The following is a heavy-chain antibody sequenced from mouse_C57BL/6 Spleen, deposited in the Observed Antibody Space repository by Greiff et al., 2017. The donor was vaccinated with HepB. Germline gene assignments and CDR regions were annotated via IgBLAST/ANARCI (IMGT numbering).Heavy chain of an antibody. Sequence: EVQVVESGAELVKPGASVKLSCTASGFNIKDYYMHWVKQRTEQGLEWIGRIDPEDGETKYAPKFQGKATITADSSSNTAYLQLSSLTSEDTAVYYCALITTVVATDYWGQGTTLTVSS. J-gene: IGHJ2*01. CDR3: ALITTVVATDY. CDR2: IDPEDGET. D-gene: IGHD1-1*01. CDR1: GFNIKDYY. V-gene: IGHV14-2*01.